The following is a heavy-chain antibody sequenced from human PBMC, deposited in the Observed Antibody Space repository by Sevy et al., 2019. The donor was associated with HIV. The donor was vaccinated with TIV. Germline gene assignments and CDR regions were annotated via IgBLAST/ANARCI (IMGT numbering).Heavy chain of an antibody. CDR3: ARVRCSSTSCFIYYYYYGLDV. D-gene: IGHD2-2*01. V-gene: IGHV3-7*01. Sequence: GGSLRLSCAASGFTFSSYWMSWVRQAPGKGLEWVANIKLDGSEKSDVDSVKGRFTISRDNAKNSLYLQMNSLRAEDTAVYYCARVRCSSTSCFIYYYYYGLDVWGQGTTVTVSS. CDR2: IKLDGSEK. J-gene: IGHJ6*02. CDR1: GFTFSSYW.